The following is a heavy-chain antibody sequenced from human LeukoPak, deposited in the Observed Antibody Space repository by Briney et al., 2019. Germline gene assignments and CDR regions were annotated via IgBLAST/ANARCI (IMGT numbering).Heavy chain of an antibody. D-gene: IGHD3-3*01. CDR3: ASGSIFGVVKKMDV. CDR1: GYTFTGYY. J-gene: IGHJ6*02. CDR2: INPILGIA. V-gene: IGHV1-69*10. Sequence: ASVKVSCKASGYTFTGYYMHWVRQAPGQGLECMGWINPILGIANYAQKFQGRVTITADKSTSTAYMELSSLRFEDTAVYYCASGSIFGVVKKMDVWGQGTTVTVSS.